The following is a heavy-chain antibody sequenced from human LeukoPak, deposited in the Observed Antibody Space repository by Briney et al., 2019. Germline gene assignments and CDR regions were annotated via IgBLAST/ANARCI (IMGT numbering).Heavy chain of an antibody. J-gene: IGHJ4*02. V-gene: IGHV4-30-4*08. Sequence: SETLSLTCTVSGGSISSGGYYWSWIRQPPGKGLEWIGYIYYSGSTYYNPSLKSRVTISVDTSKNQFSLKLSSVTAADTAVYYCAREARESYDSSGSIGYWGQGTLVTVSS. CDR1: GGSISSGGYY. D-gene: IGHD3-22*01. CDR2: IYYSGST. CDR3: AREARESYDSSGSIGY.